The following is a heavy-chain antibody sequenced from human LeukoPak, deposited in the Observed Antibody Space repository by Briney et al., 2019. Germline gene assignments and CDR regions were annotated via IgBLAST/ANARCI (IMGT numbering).Heavy chain of an antibody. CDR1: GFTFSSYG. CDR2: INPNSGGT. Sequence: GGSLRLSCAASGFTFSSYGMHWVRQAPGQGLEWMGWINPNSGGTNYAQKFQGRVTMTRDTSISTAYMELSRLRSDDTAVYYCARDLPHPLVRGVIISGGIDYWGQGTLVTVSS. J-gene: IGHJ4*02. D-gene: IGHD3-10*01. V-gene: IGHV1-2*02. CDR3: ARDLPHPLVRGVIISGGIDY.